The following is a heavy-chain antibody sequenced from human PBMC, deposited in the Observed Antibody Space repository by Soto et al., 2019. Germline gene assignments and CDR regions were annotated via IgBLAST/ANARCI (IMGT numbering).Heavy chain of an antibody. CDR1: GGSISSYY. V-gene: IGHV4-59*01. CDR2: IYYSGST. J-gene: IGHJ6*02. Sequence: PSETLSLTCTVPGGSISSYYWSWIRQPPGKGLEWIGYIYYSGSTNYNPSLKSRVTISVDTSKNQFSLKLSSVTAADTAVYYCARDTDSSGYWGFDGMDVWGQGTTVTVSS. D-gene: IGHD3-22*01. CDR3: ARDTDSSGYWGFDGMDV.